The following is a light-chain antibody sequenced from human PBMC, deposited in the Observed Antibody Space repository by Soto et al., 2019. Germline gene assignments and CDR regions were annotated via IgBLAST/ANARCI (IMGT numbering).Light chain of an antibody. CDR1: QSINSD. CDR3: QQYNYWPVT. V-gene: IGKV3-15*01. Sequence: EIVMTQSPATLAVSPEETTRLSCRDSQSINSDVAWYQQKLGQTPRLLIHGASTRATGIAARFSGSGSGTAFTLTISGLQSEDFATYYCQQYNYWPVTFGGGTKVEIK. CDR2: GAS. J-gene: IGKJ4*01.